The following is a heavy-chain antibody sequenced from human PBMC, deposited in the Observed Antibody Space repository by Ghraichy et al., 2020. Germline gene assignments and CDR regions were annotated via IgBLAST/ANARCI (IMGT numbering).Heavy chain of an antibody. J-gene: IGHJ4*02. CDR1: GFTFSSYS. Sequence: LSLTCAASGFTFSSYSMNWVRQAPGKGLEWVSSISSSSSYIYYADSVKGRFTISRDNAKNSLYLQMNSLRAEDTAVYYCARDGYGVAWELLRAVDYWGQGTLVTVSS. CDR3: ARDGYGVAWELLRAVDY. D-gene: IGHD1-26*01. CDR2: ISSSSSYI. V-gene: IGHV3-21*01.